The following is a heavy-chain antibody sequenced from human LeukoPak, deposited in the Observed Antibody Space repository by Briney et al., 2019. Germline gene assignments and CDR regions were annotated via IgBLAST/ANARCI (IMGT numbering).Heavy chain of an antibody. J-gene: IGHJ4*02. V-gene: IGHV5-10-1*01. CDR1: GYSFTSYW. CDR2: IDPSDSYT. D-gene: IGHD6-13*01. Sequence: GESLKISCKGSGYSFTSYWISWVRQMPGKGLEWMGRIDPSDSYTNYSPSFQGHVTISADKSISTAYLQWNSLKASDTAMYYCAAGPPRSSWYYFDYWGQGTLVTVSS. CDR3: AAGPPRSSWYYFDY.